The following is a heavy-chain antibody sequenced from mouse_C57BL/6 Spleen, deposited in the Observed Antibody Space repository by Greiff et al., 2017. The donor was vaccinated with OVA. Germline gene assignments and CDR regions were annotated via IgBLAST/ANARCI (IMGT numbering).Heavy chain of an antibody. Sequence: HVQLKQSGAELVRPGTSVKMSCKASGYTFTNYWIGWAKQRPGHGLEWIGDIYPGGGYTNYNEKFKGKATLTADKSSSTAYMQFSSLTSEDSAIYYCALYSNYVPWFAYWGQGTLVTVSA. CDR3: ALYSNYVPWFAY. V-gene: IGHV1-63*01. CDR1: GYTFTNYW. D-gene: IGHD2-5*01. CDR2: IYPGGGYT. J-gene: IGHJ3*01.